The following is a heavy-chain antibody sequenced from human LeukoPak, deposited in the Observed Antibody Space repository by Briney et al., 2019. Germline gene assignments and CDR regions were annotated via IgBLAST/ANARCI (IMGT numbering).Heavy chain of an antibody. J-gene: IGHJ6*03. V-gene: IGHV1-8*01. CDR3: ARGRDYYGSGSYYYYYYMDV. CDR1: GYTFTSYD. Sequence: ASVKVSCKASGYTFTSYDINWVRQATGQGLEWMGWMNPNSGNTGYAQKFQGRVTMTRNTSISTAYMELSSLRSEDTAVYYCARGRDYYGSGSYYYYYYMDVWGKGTTVTISS. CDR2: MNPNSGNT. D-gene: IGHD3-10*01.